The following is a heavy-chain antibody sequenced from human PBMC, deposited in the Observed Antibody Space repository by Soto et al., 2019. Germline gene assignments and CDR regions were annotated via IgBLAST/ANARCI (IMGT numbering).Heavy chain of an antibody. D-gene: IGHD2-15*01. Sequence: QVQLQESGPGLVKPSQTLSLTCTISGGSISSGGYYWSWIRQHPGKGLEWIGYIYDSGRSYYNTSIRNRVIKSDVTSMNQYAMNLSSGTAADTAVYFCARRSRPARVAAEAFDVWGQGTMVTVSS. J-gene: IGHJ3*01. CDR1: GGSISSGGYY. CDR2: IYDSGRS. V-gene: IGHV4-31*03. CDR3: ARRSRPARVAAEAFDV.